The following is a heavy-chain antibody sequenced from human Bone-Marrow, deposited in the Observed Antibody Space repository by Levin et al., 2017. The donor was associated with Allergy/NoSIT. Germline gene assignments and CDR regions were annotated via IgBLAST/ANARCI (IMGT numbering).Heavy chain of an antibody. CDR3: ARDPVRGSGRSPFYFDY. V-gene: IGHV3-30-3*01. Sequence: GGSLRLSCAASGFTFSSYAMHWVRQAPGKGLEWVAVISYDGSNKYYADSVKGRFTISRDNSKNTLYLQMNSLRAEDTAVYYCARDPVRGSGRSPFYFDYWGQGTLVTVSS. CDR1: GFTFSSYA. CDR2: ISYDGSNK. J-gene: IGHJ4*02. D-gene: IGHD3-10*01.